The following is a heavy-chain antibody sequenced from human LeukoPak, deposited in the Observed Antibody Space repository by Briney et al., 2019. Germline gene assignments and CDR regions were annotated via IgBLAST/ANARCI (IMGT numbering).Heavy chain of an antibody. V-gene: IGHV1-46*01. D-gene: IGHD1-26*01. CDR1: GYTFARHY. CDR3: ARDNSVGDTAWWFDP. Sequence: ASVKVSCKASGYTFARHYMHWVRQAPGQGLEWMGVINPGGSWTSYAQKFQGRVTMTRDMSTSTDYMELSSLRSEDTAVYYCARDNSVGDTAWWFDPWGQGTLVTVSS. CDR2: INPGGSWT. J-gene: IGHJ5*02.